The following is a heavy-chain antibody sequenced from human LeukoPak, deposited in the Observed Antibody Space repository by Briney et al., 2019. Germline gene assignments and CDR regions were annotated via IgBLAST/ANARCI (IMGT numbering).Heavy chain of an antibody. Sequence: GGSLRLSCAASGFTFSDYYMSWVRQAPGKGLEWVSYISSSGSTIYYADSVKGRFTISRDNAKNSLYLQMNSLRAEHTAVYYCARANGGTVTPYWYFDLWGRGTLVTVSS. CDR3: ARANGGTVTPYWYFDL. CDR1: GFTFSDYY. J-gene: IGHJ2*01. V-gene: IGHV3-11*01. D-gene: IGHD4-17*01. CDR2: ISSSGSTI.